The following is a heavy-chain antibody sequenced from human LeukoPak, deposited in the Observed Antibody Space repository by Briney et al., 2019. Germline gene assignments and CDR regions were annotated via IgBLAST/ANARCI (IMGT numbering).Heavy chain of an antibody. D-gene: IGHD6-6*01. V-gene: IGHV1-2*02. CDR3: ARREYSSSLGTGVAFDI. CDR1: GYTFTGYY. Sequence: GASVKVSCKASGYTFTGYYMHWVRQAPGQGLEWMGWINPNSGGTNYAQKFQGRVTMTRDTSISTAYMELSGLRSDDTAVYYCARREYSSSLGTGVAFDIWGQGTMVTVSS. J-gene: IGHJ3*02. CDR2: INPNSGGT.